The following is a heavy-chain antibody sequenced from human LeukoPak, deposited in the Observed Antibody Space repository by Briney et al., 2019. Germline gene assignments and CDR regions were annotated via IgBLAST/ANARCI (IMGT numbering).Heavy chain of an antibody. CDR3: AELGITMIGGV. D-gene: IGHD3-10*02. CDR1: GFTFADFA. V-gene: IGHV3-48*03. CDR2: ISSSGSTI. J-gene: IGHJ6*04. Sequence: PGRSLRLSCAASGFTFADFAIHWVRQAPGKGLEWVSYISSSGSTIYYADSVKGRFTISRDNAKNSLYLQMNSLRAEDTAVYYCAELGITMIGGVWGKGTTVTISS.